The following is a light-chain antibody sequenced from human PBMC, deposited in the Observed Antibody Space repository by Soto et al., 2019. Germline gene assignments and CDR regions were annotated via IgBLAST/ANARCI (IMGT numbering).Light chain of an antibody. CDR3: QHYNNWPPWT. CDR2: GAS. J-gene: IGKJ1*01. CDR1: QSVRSN. Sequence: EIVMTQSPVTLSVSPGERATLSCRASQSVRSNLAWYQQKPGQAPRRLIYGASTRATGVPARFSGSGSGTEFTLTISSLQSEDFAVYYCQHYNNWPPWTFGQGTKVEIK. V-gene: IGKV3-15*01.